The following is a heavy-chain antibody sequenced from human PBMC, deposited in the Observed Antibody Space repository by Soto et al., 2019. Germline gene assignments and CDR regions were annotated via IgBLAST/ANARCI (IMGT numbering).Heavy chain of an antibody. CDR1: GFAFNNYG. CDR3: AREASIIIPAVSDF. D-gene: IGHD2-2*01. CDR2: ISKSDYT. V-gene: IGHV3-21*01. J-gene: IGHJ4*02. Sequence: PGGSLRLSCTVSGFAFNNYGINWVRQAPGKGLEWVSSISKSDYTYYSDSVKGRFAISRDNAKSSVSLQMSTLRVEDTAVYYCAREASIIIPAVSDFWGQGTLVTVSS.